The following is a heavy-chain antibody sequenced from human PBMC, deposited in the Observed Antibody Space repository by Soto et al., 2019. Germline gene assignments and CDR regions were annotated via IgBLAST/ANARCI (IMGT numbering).Heavy chain of an antibody. CDR3: AKEGGLSGSYYISSSYYFAY. D-gene: IGHD1-26*01. J-gene: IGHJ4*02. CDR1: GFTFSSYG. Sequence: QVQLVESGGGVVQPGRSLRLSCVASGFTFSSYGMHWVRQAPGKGLEWVAIISYDGGNTYYADSVKGRFTISRDNSKNTLYLQMNSLRAEDTSVYYCAKEGGLSGSYYISSSYYFAYWGQGTLVTVSS. CDR2: ISYDGGNT. V-gene: IGHV3-30*18.